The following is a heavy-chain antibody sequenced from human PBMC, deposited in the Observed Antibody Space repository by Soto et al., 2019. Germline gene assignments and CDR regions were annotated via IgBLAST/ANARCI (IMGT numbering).Heavy chain of an antibody. CDR2: ISSSSSYI. Sequence: GGSLRLSCAASGFTFSSYSMNWVRQAPGKGLEWVSSISSSSSYIYYADSVKGRFTISRDNAKNSLYLQMNSLRAEDTAVYYCARDTVYCSGGSCPRIFDYWRQGTLVTVSS. D-gene: IGHD2-15*01. CDR1: GFTFSSYS. J-gene: IGHJ4*02. V-gene: IGHV3-21*01. CDR3: ARDTVYCSGGSCPRIFDY.